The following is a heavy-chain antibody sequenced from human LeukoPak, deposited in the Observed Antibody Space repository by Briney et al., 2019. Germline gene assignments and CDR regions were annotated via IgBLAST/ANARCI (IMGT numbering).Heavy chain of an antibody. CDR2: IYYSGST. CDR1: GGSIRSYY. J-gene: IGHJ6*03. Sequence: SETLSLTCTVSGGSIRSYYWSWIRQPPGKGLEWIGYIYYSGSTNYNPSLKSRVTISVDTSKNQFSLKLSSVTAADTAVYYCAREGTDQYYYYSMDVWGKGTTVTVSS. D-gene: IGHD3-10*01. CDR3: AREGTDQYYYYSMDV. V-gene: IGHV4-59*01.